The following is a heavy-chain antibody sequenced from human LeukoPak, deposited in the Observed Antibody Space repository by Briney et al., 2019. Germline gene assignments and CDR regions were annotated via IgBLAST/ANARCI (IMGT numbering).Heavy chain of an antibody. V-gene: IGHV1-18*01. CDR3: ARDLAKGLVQGDYYDSSGPSRGVAFDI. CDR2: ISAYNGNT. CDR1: GYTFTSYG. D-gene: IGHD3-22*01. J-gene: IGHJ3*02. Sequence: GASVKVSCKASGYTFTSYGISWVRQAPGQGLEWMGWISAYNGNTNYAQELQGRVTMTTDTSTSTAYMELRSLRSDDTAVYYCARDLAKGLVQGDYYDSSGPSRGVAFDIWGQGTMVTVSS.